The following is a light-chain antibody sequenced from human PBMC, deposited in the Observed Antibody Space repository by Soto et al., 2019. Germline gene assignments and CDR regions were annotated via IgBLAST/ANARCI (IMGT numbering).Light chain of an antibody. Sequence: QSALTQPASVSGSPGQSITISCTGTSSDVGGYNYVSWYQQHPGKAPKLMIYDVSNRPSGVSNRFPGSKSGNTASLTISGLQAEDEADYYCSSYTSSSTPPVVFGGGTKLTVL. V-gene: IGLV2-14*01. J-gene: IGLJ2*01. CDR1: SSDVGGYNY. CDR2: DVS. CDR3: SSYTSSSTPPVV.